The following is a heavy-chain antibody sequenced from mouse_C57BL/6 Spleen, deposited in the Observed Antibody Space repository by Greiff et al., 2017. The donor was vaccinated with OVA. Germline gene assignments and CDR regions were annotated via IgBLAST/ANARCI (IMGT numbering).Heavy chain of an antibody. J-gene: IGHJ1*03. Sequence: ESGPVLVKPSQSLSLTCSVTGYSITSGYYWNWIRQFPGNKLEWMGYISYDGSNNYNPSLKNRISITRDTSKNQFFLKLNSVTTEDTATYYCAREVYYGNAWYFDVWGTGTSVTVSS. CDR3: AREVYYGNAWYFDV. CDR1: GYSITSGYY. V-gene: IGHV3-6*01. CDR2: ISYDGSN. D-gene: IGHD2-1*01.